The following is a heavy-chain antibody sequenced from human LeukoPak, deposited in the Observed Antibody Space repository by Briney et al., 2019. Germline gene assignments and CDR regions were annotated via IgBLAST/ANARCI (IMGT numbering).Heavy chain of an antibody. D-gene: IGHD3-22*01. J-gene: IGHJ4*02. CDR2: IYPGDSDT. V-gene: IGHV5-51*01. CDR1: GYTFDTYW. Sequence: GESLKISCKGSGYTFDTYWIGWVRQMPGKGLEWMGIIYPGDSDTRYSPSFQGQVTISADKSISTAYLQWSSLKASDTAMYYCARHGLYYDSSGYFDYWGQGTLVTVSS. CDR3: ARHGLYYDSSGYFDY.